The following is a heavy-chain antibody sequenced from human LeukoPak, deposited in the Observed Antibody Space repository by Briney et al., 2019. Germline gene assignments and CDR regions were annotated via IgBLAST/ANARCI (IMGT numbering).Heavy chain of an antibody. Sequence: ASVKVSCKASGYSFASYGISWVRQAPGQGPEWMGWISPYNGNTNYAQKLQGRATMTTDTSTSTAYMELRSLRSGDTAVYYCARHFYGSGTYYHFDYWGQGTLVTVSS. CDR3: ARHFYGSGTYYHFDY. D-gene: IGHD3-10*01. CDR2: ISPYNGNT. J-gene: IGHJ4*02. V-gene: IGHV1-18*01. CDR1: GYSFASYG.